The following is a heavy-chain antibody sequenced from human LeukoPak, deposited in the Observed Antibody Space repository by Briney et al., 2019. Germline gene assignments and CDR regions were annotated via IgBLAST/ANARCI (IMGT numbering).Heavy chain of an antibody. CDR2: INAGNGNT. CDR1: GYTFTSYA. CDR3: AREGIAVAPGYYGMDV. D-gene: IGHD6-19*01. V-gene: IGHV1-3*01. J-gene: IGHJ6*04. Sequence: ASVKVSCKASGYTFTSYAMHWVRQAPGQRLEWMGWINAGNGNTKHSQKFQGRVTITRDTSASTAYMELSSLRSEDTAVYYCAREGIAVAPGYYGMDVWGKGTTVTVSS.